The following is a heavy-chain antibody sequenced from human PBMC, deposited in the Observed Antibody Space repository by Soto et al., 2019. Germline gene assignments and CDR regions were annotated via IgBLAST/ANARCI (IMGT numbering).Heavy chain of an antibody. Sequence: XGFLRLSFAASGFTFSSNGMHGVGQAPGKGLVWVSRINSDGSSTSYADSVKGRFTVSRDNAKNTLYLQMNSLRAEDTAVYYCESPVRYSSSGELKWGQGTLVTVPS. CDR2: INSDGSST. D-gene: IGHD6-19*01. J-gene: IGHJ4*02. V-gene: IGHV3-74*01. CDR3: ESPVRYSSSGELK. CDR1: GFTFSSNG.